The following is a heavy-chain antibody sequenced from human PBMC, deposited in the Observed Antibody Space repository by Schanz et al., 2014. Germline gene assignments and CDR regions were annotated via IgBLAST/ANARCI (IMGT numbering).Heavy chain of an antibody. V-gene: IGHV3-11*01. CDR3: ARVVLGGDAFDI. CDR1: GFIFNDYY. CDR2: ISRDGTTS. J-gene: IGHJ3*02. Sequence: QVQLVESRGGLVKPGGSLRLSCAASGFIFNDYYMNWIRQAPGKGLEWLSYISRDGTTSYYADSVKGRFTISRDNAKNSLYLEMTSLRGEDTAVYYCARVVLGGDAFDIWGQGTMVTVSS. D-gene: IGHD3-10*01.